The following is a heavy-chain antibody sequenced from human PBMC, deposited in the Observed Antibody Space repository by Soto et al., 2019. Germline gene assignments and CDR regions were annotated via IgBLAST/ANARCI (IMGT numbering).Heavy chain of an antibody. D-gene: IGHD3-22*01. CDR1: GGSISSGGNY. CDR2: INYSGST. J-gene: IGHJ4*02. V-gene: IGHV4-31*03. Sequence: PSETLSLTCTVSGGSISSGGNYWSWIRQHPGKGLEWIGYINYSGSTYYNPSLKSRVTISVDTSRNQSSLWLSSVTAADTAVYYCVRDVWGYDRSGYAPDYWGQGTLVTVSS. CDR3: VRDVWGYDRSGYAPDY.